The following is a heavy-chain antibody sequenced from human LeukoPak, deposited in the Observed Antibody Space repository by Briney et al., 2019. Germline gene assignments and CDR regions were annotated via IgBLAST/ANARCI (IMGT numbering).Heavy chain of an antibody. D-gene: IGHD3-10*01. CDR3: ARLTTLGWFGESNYYFDY. V-gene: IGHV4-59*08. Sequence: TSETLSLTCTVSGGSISSYYWSWIRQPPGKGLEWIGYIYYNGSTNYNPSLKSRVTISVDTSKNQFSLKLSSVTAADTAVYYCARLTTLGWFGESNYYFDYWGQGTLVTVSS. J-gene: IGHJ4*02. CDR2: IYYNGST. CDR1: GGSISSYY.